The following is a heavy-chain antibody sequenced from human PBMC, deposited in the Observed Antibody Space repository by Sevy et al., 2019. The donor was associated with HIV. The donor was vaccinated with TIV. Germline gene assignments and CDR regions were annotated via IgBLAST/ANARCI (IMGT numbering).Heavy chain of an antibody. CDR3: ARGAAAGTFDY. D-gene: IGHD6-13*01. CDR2: VNSDGSST. V-gene: IGHV3-74*01. CDR1: GFTFSSYW. Sequence: GGSLRLSCAASGFTFSSYWMHWVRQAPGKGLVWDSRVNSDGSSTSYADSVKGRFTISRDNAKNTLYLQMNSLRAEDTAVYYCARGAAAGTFDYWGQGTLVTVSS. J-gene: IGHJ4*02.